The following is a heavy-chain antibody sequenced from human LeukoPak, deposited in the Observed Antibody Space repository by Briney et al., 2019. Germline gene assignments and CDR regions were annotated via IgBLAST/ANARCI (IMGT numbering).Heavy chain of an antibody. CDR2: ISSSNTYI. CDR1: GFTCSSYS. V-gene: IGHV3-21*01. Sequence: GGSLRLSCAASGFTCSSYSMNWVRQAQGKGLEWVPSISSSNTYIYYADSVKGRFTISRDNAKNSLFLQRNSLRAEDTAVYYWARDIVVVPATRSKRGFYYYYGMDAWGQGTTATVSS. CDR3: ARDIVVVPATRSKRGFYYYYGMDA. J-gene: IGHJ6*02. D-gene: IGHD2-2*01.